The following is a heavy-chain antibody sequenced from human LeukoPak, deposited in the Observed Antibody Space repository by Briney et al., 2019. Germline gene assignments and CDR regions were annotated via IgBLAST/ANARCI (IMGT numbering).Heavy chain of an antibody. CDR2: IYYSGST. V-gene: IGHV4-61*08. D-gene: IGHD6-19*01. Sequence: PSETLSLTCTVSGGSISSGDYYWSWIRQPPGKGLEWIGYIYYSGSTNYNPSLKSRVTISVDTSKNQFSLKLSSVTAADTAVYYCAREKGSGWFYYFDYWGQGTLVTVSS. CDR1: GGSISSGDYY. J-gene: IGHJ4*02. CDR3: AREKGSGWFYYFDY.